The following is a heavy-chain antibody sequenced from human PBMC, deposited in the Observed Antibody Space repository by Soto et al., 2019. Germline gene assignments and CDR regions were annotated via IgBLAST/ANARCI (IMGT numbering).Heavy chain of an antibody. V-gene: IGHV5-51*01. J-gene: IGHJ4*02. CDR2: IYPGDYET. Sequence: GESLKISCQCSGYTFSNFWIAWVRQLPGKGLEWMGIIYPGDYETTYSPSFQGKVTISADRSIGTAYLQWSSLEASDSAFYFCARSPRSSPYFDCWGQGARVTVSS. CDR3: ARSPRSSPYFDC. D-gene: IGHD6-13*01. CDR1: GYTFSNFW.